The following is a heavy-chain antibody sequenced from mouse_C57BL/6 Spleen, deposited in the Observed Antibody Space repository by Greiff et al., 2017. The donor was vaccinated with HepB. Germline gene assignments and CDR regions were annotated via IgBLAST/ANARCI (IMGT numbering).Heavy chain of an antibody. Sequence: DVQLQESGPGLVKPSQSLSLTCSVTGYSITSGYYWNWIRQFPGNKLEWMGYISYDGSNNYNPSLKNRISITRDTSKNQFFLKLNSVTTEDTATYYCASAGTGFDYWGQGTTLTVSS. J-gene: IGHJ2*01. V-gene: IGHV3-6*01. CDR3: ASAGTGFDY. CDR1: GYSITSGYY. CDR2: ISYDGSN. D-gene: IGHD4-1*01.